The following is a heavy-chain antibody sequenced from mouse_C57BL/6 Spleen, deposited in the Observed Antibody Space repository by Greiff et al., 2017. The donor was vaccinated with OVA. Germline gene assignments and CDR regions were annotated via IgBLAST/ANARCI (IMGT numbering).Heavy chain of an antibody. V-gene: IGHV3-8*01. CDR3: ARGYDGYYWYFDV. Sequence: EVKLQESGPGLVKPSQTLSLTCSVTGYSITSDYWNWIRKFPGNKLEYMGYISYSGSTYYYPSLISRISITRDTSKNQYYLQLNSVTTEDTATYYCARGYDGYYWYFDVWGTGTTVTVSS. J-gene: IGHJ1*03. CDR2: ISYSGST. CDR1: GYSITSDY. D-gene: IGHD2-3*01.